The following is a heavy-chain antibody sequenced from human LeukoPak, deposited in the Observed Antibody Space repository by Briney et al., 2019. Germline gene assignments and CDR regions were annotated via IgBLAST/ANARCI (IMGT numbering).Heavy chain of an antibody. CDR1: GFSVSSNS. D-gene: IGHD6-19*01. V-gene: IGHV3-53*01. Sequence: GGSLRLSCAASGFSVSSNSMSWVRQAPGKGLECVSIIYSRDVTSYSDSVKDRFTISRDRNKNTLFPQMDSLRSDDTAVYYCARVLAAIALRDYHYVDVWGKGTTVTVSS. CDR2: IYSRDVT. CDR3: ARVLAAIALRDYHYVDV. J-gene: IGHJ6*03.